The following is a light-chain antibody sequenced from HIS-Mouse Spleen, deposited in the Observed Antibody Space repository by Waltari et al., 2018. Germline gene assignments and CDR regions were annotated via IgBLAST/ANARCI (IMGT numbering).Light chain of an antibody. CDR3: QVWDSSSDHVV. Sequence: SYVLTQPPSMSVAPGKTARITCGGNNIGSKSVHWYQQKPGQAPVLVVYDDSERPSGIPERFSGSNSGNTATLTNSRVEAGDEADYYCQVWDSSSDHVVFGGGTKLTVL. CDR1: NIGSKS. J-gene: IGLJ2*01. V-gene: IGLV3-21*03. CDR2: DDS.